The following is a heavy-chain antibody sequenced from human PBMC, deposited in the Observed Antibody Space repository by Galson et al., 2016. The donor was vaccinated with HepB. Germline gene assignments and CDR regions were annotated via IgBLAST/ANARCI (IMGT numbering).Heavy chain of an antibody. CDR2: IYHSGDT. CDR1: AGSITSSY. CDR3: AAMKNIDFDY. V-gene: IGHV4-59*01. Sequence: SETLSLTCTVSAGSITSSYWSWIRQSPGKGLEWIGYIYHSGDTNYNPSLKSRVTMSVDTSKNQFSLSLRLVTAADTAVYYCAAMKNIDFDYWGQGTRVTVSS. J-gene: IGHJ4*02. D-gene: IGHD2/OR15-2a*01.